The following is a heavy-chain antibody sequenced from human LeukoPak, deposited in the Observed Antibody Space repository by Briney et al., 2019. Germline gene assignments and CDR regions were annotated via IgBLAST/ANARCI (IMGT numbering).Heavy chain of an antibody. CDR2: MNPNSGNT. J-gene: IGHJ1*01. V-gene: IGHV1-8*01. Sequence: ASVKVSCKASGYTFTSYDINWVRQATGQGLEWMGWMNPNSGNTGYAQKLQGRVTMTTDTSTSTAYMELRSLRYDDTAVYYCATAGYCSGGSCQGYFQDWGQGTLVTVSS. CDR3: ATAGYCSGGSCQGYFQD. D-gene: IGHD2-15*01. CDR1: GYTFTSYD.